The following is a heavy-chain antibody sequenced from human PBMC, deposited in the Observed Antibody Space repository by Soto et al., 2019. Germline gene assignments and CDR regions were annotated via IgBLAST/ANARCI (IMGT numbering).Heavy chain of an antibody. CDR3: ATVGTYYYDSSGYNVSSYFDY. J-gene: IGHJ4*02. D-gene: IGHD3-22*01. Sequence: ASVKVSCKVSGYTLTELSMHWVRRAPGKGLEWMGGFDPEDGETIYAQKFQGRVTMTEDTSTDTAYMELSSLRSEDTAVYYCATVGTYYYDSSGYNVSSYFDYWGQGTLVTVSS. CDR2: FDPEDGET. V-gene: IGHV1-24*01. CDR1: GYTLTELS.